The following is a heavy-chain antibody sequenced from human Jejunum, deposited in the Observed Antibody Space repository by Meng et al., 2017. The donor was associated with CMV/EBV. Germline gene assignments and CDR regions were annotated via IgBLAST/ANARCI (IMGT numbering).Heavy chain of an antibody. D-gene: IGHD4-17*01. V-gene: IGHV1-69*05. Sequence: NSYAISWVRQAPGQGLEWMGGIIPIFRTTNYAQRFQGRATITTGESTSTVYMELSSLTSDDTAVYYCATAPRGDYEPYYYYGLDVWGPGTTVTISS. CDR1: NSYA. CDR2: IIPIFRTT. CDR3: ATAPRGDYEPYYYYGLDV. J-gene: IGHJ6*02.